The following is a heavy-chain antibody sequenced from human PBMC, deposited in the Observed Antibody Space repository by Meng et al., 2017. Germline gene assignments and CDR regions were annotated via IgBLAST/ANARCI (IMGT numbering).Heavy chain of an antibody. D-gene: IGHD1-26*01. Sequence: SVKVSCKASGYTFTSYGISWVRQAPGQGLEWMGRIIPILGIANYAQKFQGRVTITADKSTSTAYMELSSLRSEDTAVYYCARGTAGELLYAWGQGTLVTVSS. CDR1: GYTFTSYG. V-gene: IGHV1-69*04. CDR2: IIPILGIA. CDR3: ARGTAGELLYA. J-gene: IGHJ4*02.